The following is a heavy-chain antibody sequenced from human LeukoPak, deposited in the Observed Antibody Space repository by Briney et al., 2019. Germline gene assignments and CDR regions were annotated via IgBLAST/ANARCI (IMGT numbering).Heavy chain of an antibody. D-gene: IGHD3-10*01. CDR3: ARSLRVRGVPDYMDV. J-gene: IGHJ6*03. Sequence: GGPLRLSCAASGFTVSSNYMTWVRQAPGKGLEWVSVIYKSAITYYADTVRGRFTISRDNSKNTLYLQMNSLRAEDTAVYYCARSLRVRGVPDYMDVWGKGTTVTISS. CDR1: GFTVSSNY. V-gene: IGHV3-53*01. CDR2: IYKSAIT.